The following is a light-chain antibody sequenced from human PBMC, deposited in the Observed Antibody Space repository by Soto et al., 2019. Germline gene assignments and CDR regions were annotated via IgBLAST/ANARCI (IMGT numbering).Light chain of an antibody. J-gene: IGKJ1*01. V-gene: IGKV3-20*01. CDR3: QQYGSSPRT. CDR1: QSVSSSY. Sequence: EIVLTQSPGTLSLSPGERATLSCRASQSVSSSYLAWYQQKPGQAPRLLIYGASRRATGIPDRFSGSGYGTGFTLTISRLEAEDFAVYYRQQYGSSPRTFGQGTKVQIK. CDR2: GAS.